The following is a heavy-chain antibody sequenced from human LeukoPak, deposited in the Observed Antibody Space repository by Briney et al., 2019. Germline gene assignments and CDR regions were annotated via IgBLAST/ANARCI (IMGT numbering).Heavy chain of an antibody. CDR2: IYYSGST. J-gene: IGHJ4*02. Sequence: TSETLSLTCPVSGGSISNNRYYWGWIRQPPGKGLEWIGIIYYSGSTYYNPSLKSRVTISVDTSKNQFSLKLSSVTAADTAVYYCARGERDYSDSNIYARYFDYWGQGTLVTVSS. D-gene: IGHD4-11*01. CDR3: ARGERDYSDSNIYARYFDY. V-gene: IGHV4-39*07. CDR1: GGSISNNRYY.